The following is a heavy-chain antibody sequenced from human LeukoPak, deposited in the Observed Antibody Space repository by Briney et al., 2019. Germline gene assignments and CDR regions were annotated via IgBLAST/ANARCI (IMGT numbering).Heavy chain of an antibody. CDR1: GFTFSAFG. V-gene: IGHV3-74*01. Sequence: GGSLRLSCAASGFTFSAFGMNWVRQAPGKGLVWVSYINSDGSSTNYADSVKGRFTISRDNAKNTLYLQMNSLRAEDTAVYYCVRGGRPGSFDYWGQGTLVTVSS. CDR2: INSDGSST. J-gene: IGHJ4*02. CDR3: VRGGRPGSFDY.